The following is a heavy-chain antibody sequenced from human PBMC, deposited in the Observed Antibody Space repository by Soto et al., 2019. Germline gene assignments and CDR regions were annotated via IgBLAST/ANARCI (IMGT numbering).Heavy chain of an antibody. Sequence: PGESLKISCAASGFTFSRYAMHWVRQAPGEGLEWVAVISRDGSSKYYGDSVKGRFTVSRDNSNNTLYLSMTSLRPDDTAVFYCARSRNGAVPDSINFWGQGTLVTVSS. CDR3: ARSRNGAVPDSINF. V-gene: IGHV3-30-3*01. J-gene: IGHJ4*02. CDR1: GFTFSRYA. CDR2: ISRDGSSK. D-gene: IGHD2-8*01.